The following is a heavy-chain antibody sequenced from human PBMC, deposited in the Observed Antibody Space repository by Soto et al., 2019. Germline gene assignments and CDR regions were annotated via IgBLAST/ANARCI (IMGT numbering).Heavy chain of an antibody. CDR3: ARDGGLAEDGMDV. Sequence: EMQLVEPGGDLIQPGASLRLSCAASGFTVSGTYMSWVRQAPGKGLEWVSVIYRGGSTYYADSVKGRFTISRDNSKNTLYLQMNSLRADDTAVYYCARDGGLAEDGMDVWGQGTTVTVSS. CDR2: IYRGGST. J-gene: IGHJ6*02. V-gene: IGHV3-53*01. CDR1: GFTVSGTY. D-gene: IGHD3-10*01.